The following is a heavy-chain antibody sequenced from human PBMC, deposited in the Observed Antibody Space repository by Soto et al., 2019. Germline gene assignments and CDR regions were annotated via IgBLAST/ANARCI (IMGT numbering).Heavy chain of an antibody. J-gene: IGHJ4*02. CDR1: GFTFSGYA. Sequence: QVQLVESGGGVVQPGKSLRLSCVASGFTFSGYAMHWIRQAPGKAPEWVALISSDGISTLYADSVRGRFTISRDNSRDTLYLQLNSLRPDDTAVFSCARGAYRYFDYWGQGTLVTVSS. V-gene: IGHV3-30-3*01. D-gene: IGHD4-4*01. CDR3: ARGAYRYFDY. CDR2: ISSDGIST.